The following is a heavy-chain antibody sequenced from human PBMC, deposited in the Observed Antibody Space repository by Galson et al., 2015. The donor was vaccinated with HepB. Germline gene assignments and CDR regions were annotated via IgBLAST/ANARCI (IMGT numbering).Heavy chain of an antibody. J-gene: IGHJ3*02. V-gene: IGHV1-18*04. CDR3: ARLRLGLEAFDI. CDR2: ISAYNGNT. D-gene: IGHD3-9*01. CDR1: GYTFTSYG. Sequence: SVKVSCKASGYTFTSYGISWVRQAPGQGLEWMGWISAYNGNTNYAQKLQGRVTITRDTSASTAYMELSSLRSEDTAVYYCARLRLGLEAFDIWGQGTMVTVSS.